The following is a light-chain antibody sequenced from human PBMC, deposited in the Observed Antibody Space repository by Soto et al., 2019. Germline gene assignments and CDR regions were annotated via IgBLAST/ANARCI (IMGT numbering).Light chain of an antibody. CDR3: QQYYSSPRT. Sequence: DIVLTQSPDSLAVSLGERATINCKSSQSVLYSSNKKNYFAWYQQKPGQPPKSLISWASTRESGVPDRFSGSGSGTEFTLTISSLQAEDVAIYFCQQYYSSPRTFGQGTKVEI. CDR2: WAS. J-gene: IGKJ1*01. V-gene: IGKV4-1*01. CDR1: QSVLYSSNKKNY.